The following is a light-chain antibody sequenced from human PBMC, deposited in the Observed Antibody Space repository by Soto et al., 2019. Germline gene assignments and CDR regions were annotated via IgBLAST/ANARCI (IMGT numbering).Light chain of an antibody. Sequence: DIQMTQSPSTLSASIGDRVTITCRASQSISTWLAWYRQKPGEAPKLLIYHASNLESGVPSRFSCSGSGTEFTLTISSLQPDDFATYYCQQYKAYAWTFGPGTKVDI. CDR1: QSISTW. CDR2: HAS. J-gene: IGKJ1*01. V-gene: IGKV1-5*03. CDR3: QQYKAYAWT.